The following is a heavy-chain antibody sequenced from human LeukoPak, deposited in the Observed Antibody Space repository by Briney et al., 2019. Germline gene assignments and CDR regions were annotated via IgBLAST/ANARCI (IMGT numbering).Heavy chain of an antibody. D-gene: IGHD1-26*01. V-gene: IGHV4-4*07. CDR1: GGSIRSYY. Sequence: PSETLSLTCTVSGGSIRSYYWSWIRQPAGKGLEWIGRIYSSGTTNYSPSLKSRVTMSVDTSKNQLSLKLSSVTAADTAVYYCARQIVGANDYWGQGTLVTVSS. CDR2: IYSSGTT. CDR3: ARQIVGANDY. J-gene: IGHJ4*02.